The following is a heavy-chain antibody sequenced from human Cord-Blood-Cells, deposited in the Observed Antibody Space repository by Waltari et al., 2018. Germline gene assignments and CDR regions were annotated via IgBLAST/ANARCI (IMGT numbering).Heavy chain of an antibody. CDR1: GASISSYY. CDR2: IYTSGST. Sequence: QVQLQESCPGLVKPSETLSLTCTVSGASISSYYWRWSRQPDGKGLEWIGRIYTSGSTNYNPSLKSRVTMSVDTSKNQFSLKLSSVTAADTAVYYCARDSVVATRRRYYYYYGMDVWGQGTTVTVSS. D-gene: IGHD5-12*01. CDR3: ARDSVVATRRRYYYYYGMDV. V-gene: IGHV4-4*07. J-gene: IGHJ6*02.